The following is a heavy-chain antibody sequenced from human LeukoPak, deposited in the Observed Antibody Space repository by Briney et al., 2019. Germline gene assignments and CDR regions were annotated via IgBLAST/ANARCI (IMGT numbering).Heavy chain of an antibody. Sequence: ASVKVSCKASGYTFTSYGISWVRQAPGQGLEWMGWISAYNGNTNYAQKLQGRVTMTTDISTSTAYMELRSLRSDDTAVYYCARDQATRDAFDIWGQGTMVTVSS. J-gene: IGHJ3*02. D-gene: IGHD5-12*01. CDR2: ISAYNGNT. V-gene: IGHV1-18*01. CDR1: GYTFTSYG. CDR3: ARDQATRDAFDI.